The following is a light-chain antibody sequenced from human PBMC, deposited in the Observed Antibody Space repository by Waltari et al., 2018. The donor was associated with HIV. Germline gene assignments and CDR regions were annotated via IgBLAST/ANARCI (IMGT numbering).Light chain of an antibody. CDR3: QQYHTFPLT. CDR2: WAY. CDR1: QSVLYSSNNQNY. J-gene: IGKJ4*01. V-gene: IGKV4-1*01. Sequence: DYVMTQSPDSLAVSLGERATINGQSSQSVLYSSNNQNYLAWYQQKPGQPPKLLIYWAYTRESGVPDRFSGGGSGTEFTLTISSLQAEDVAVYYCQQYHTFPLTFGGGTKVEIK.